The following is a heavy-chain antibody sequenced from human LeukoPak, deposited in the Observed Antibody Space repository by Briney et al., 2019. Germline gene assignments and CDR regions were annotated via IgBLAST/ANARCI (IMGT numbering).Heavy chain of an antibody. V-gene: IGHV3-21*01. J-gene: IGHJ4*02. CDR2: ISSSSSYI. CDR1: GFTFSSYS. CDR3: ARDPLYCSGVSCYAFDY. Sequence: GGSLRLSCAASGFTFSSYSMNWVRQAPGKGLEWVSSISSSSSYIYYADSVKGRFTISRDNAKNSLYLQMNSLRAEDTAVYYCARDPLYCSGVSCYAFDYWGQGTLVTVSS. D-gene: IGHD2-15*01.